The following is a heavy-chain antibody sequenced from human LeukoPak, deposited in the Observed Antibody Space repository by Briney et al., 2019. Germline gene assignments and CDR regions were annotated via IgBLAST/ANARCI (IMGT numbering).Heavy chain of an antibody. CDR2: IRYDGNNK. CDR1: GFTFSSYA. CDR3: TKGDDSGANTRLPKYNWFDP. J-gene: IGHJ5*02. V-gene: IGHV3-30*02. D-gene: IGHD4-23*01. Sequence: GGSLRLSCAASGFTFSSYAMHWVRQAPGKGLEWVAFIRYDGNNKNYADSVKGRFTISRDNSKDTLYLQMNSLRAEDTAVYYCTKGDDSGANTRLPKYNWFDPWGQGTLVTVSS.